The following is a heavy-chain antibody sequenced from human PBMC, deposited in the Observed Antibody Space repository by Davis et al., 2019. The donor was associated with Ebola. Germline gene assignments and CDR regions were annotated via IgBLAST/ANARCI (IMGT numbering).Heavy chain of an antibody. CDR3: TTPGGQDSGYDVFKI. CDR1: GYTFTNYY. J-gene: IGHJ3*02. V-gene: IGHV1-46*03. CDR2: INPNDGRT. Sequence: AASVKVSCKASGYTFTNYYMHWVRQAPGQGLEWMGMINPNDGRTIYAQKFQGRVTVTRDTSTTTVYMDLSSLRSEDTALYYSTTPGGQDSGYDVFKIWGQGTMVTVSS. D-gene: IGHD5-12*01.